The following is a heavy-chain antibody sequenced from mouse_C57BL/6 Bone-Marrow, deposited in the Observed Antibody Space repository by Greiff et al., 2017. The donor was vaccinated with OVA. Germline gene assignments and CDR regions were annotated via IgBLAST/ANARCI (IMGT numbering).Heavy chain of an antibody. Sequence: EVQLQESGGGLVQPGGSMKLSCVASGFTFSNYWMNWVRQSPEKGLEWVAQIRLKSDNYATHYAESVKGRFTISRDDSKSSVYLQMNNLRAEDTGIYYCTDELSNWDWYFDVWGTGTTVTVSS. CDR3: TDELSNWDWYFDV. CDR1: GFTFSNYW. J-gene: IGHJ1*03. V-gene: IGHV6-3*01. CDR2: IRLKSDNYAT. D-gene: IGHD4-1*01.